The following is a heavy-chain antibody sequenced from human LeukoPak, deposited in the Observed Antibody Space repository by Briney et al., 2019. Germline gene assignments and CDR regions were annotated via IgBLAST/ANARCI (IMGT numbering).Heavy chain of an antibody. CDR1: GFTFSSYG. J-gene: IGHJ4*02. V-gene: IGHV3-33*01. CDR2: ILSDVSNK. CDR3: ARGDVDIWLIYY. Sequence: GSLRLSCEASGFTFSSYGMHWVRQAPGQGLEWVAVILSDVSNKYYADSVKGRFTISTDKSKNTLYLQIDRLRAEDTAVCYGARGDVDIWLIYYWGQGTLVSVSS. D-gene: IGHD5-18*01.